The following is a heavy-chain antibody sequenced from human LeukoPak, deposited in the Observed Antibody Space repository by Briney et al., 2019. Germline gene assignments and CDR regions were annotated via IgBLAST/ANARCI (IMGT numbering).Heavy chain of an antibody. D-gene: IGHD2-21*01. J-gene: IGHJ4*02. CDR3: ARDLVMVNTPGDDFDY. Sequence: GGSLRLSCAASGFSFSGYWMHWVRQAPGKGLVWVSRINEDGSFTSYADSVKGRFTVSRDNAKNTLYLQMNSLRAEDTAVYYCARDLVMVNTPGDDFDYWGRGTLVTVSS. CDR2: INEDGSFT. V-gene: IGHV3-74*01. CDR1: GFSFSGYW.